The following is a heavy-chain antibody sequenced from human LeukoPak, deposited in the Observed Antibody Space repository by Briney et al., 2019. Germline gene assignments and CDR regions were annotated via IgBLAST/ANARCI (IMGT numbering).Heavy chain of an antibody. CDR1: GFTFDDYA. D-gene: IGHD3-10*01. J-gene: IGHJ4*02. CDR2: ISWNSGSI. Sequence: GRSLRLSCAASGFTFDDYAMHWVRQAPGKGLEWVSGISWNSGSIGYADSVKGRFTIPRDNAKNTLYLQMNSLRAEDTAVYYCARDRGSGSYYLYYFDYWGQGTLVTVSS. CDR3: ARDRGSGSYYLYYFDY. V-gene: IGHV3-9*01.